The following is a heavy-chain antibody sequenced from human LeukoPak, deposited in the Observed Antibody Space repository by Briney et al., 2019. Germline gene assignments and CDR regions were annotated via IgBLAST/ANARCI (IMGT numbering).Heavy chain of an antibody. CDR1: GYTFTTYW. V-gene: IGHV5-51*01. Sequence: GESLKISCKGSGYTFTTYWIGWVRQLPGKGLEWMGIIYPGDSDTRYSPSFQGQVTISADKSISTAYLQWSSLKASDTAMYYCAVWNVGASSHFDYWGQGTLVTVSS. J-gene: IGHJ4*02. CDR2: IYPGDSDT. D-gene: IGHD1-26*01. CDR3: AVWNVGASSHFDY.